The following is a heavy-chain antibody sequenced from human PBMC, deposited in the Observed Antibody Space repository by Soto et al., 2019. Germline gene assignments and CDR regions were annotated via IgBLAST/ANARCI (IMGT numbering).Heavy chain of an antibody. D-gene: IGHD3-9*01. CDR2: IDPSDSYT. CDR3: ARHPQDLRHYDILNGYYPGWFDP. CDR1: GYSIPSYW. J-gene: IGHJ5*02. V-gene: IGHV5-10-1*01. Sequence: PVESLRLCCKGAGYSIPSYWMSWVREMPGKGLGWVGRIDPSDSYTNYSPSFQGHVTISADKSISTAYLQWSSLKASDTAMYYCARHPQDLRHYDILNGYYPGWFDPWGQGTLVTVYS.